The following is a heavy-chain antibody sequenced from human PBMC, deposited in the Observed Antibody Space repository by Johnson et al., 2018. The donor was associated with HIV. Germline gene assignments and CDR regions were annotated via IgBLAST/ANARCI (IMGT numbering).Heavy chain of an antibody. V-gene: IGHV3-30-3*01. CDR2: ISYDGSNE. CDR1: GFTFSNYA. D-gene: IGHD1-7*01. CDR3: ARDRDRLNWNYGALDI. Sequence: QVQPVESGGGVVQPGRSLRLSCAASGFTFSNYAMHWVRQAPGKGLEWVAVISYDGSNEYYTDSVKGRFTISRDNGNKEVYLQMDSLRVEDTAVYYCARDRDRLNWNYGALDIWGQGTMVTVSS. J-gene: IGHJ3*02.